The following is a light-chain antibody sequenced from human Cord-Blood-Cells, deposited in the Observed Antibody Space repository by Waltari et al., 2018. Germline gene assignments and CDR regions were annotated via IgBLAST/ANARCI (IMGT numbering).Light chain of an antibody. J-gene: IGLJ2*01. V-gene: IGLV2-14*01. Sequence: QSALTQPASVSGSPGQSITISCTGTSSHVGGYNYVSWYQQHPGKAPKLMIYDVSNRPSGVSNRFSGSKSGNTASLTISGLQAEDEADYYCSSYTSSSRFGGGTKLTVL. CDR1: SSHVGGYNY. CDR2: DVS. CDR3: SSYTSSSR.